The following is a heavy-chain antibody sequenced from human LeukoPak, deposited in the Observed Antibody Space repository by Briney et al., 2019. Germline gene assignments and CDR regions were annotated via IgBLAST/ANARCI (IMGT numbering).Heavy chain of an antibody. CDR3: AKDVSRTIFSLADY. J-gene: IGHJ4*02. CDR1: GFPFDDFA. D-gene: IGHD3-3*01. Sequence: PGGSLRLSCAASGFPFDDFAMNWVRQSPGKGLEWVSLISRGGARAYYADSVKGRFTISRDNRKSSLYLQMNSLRVEDSALYFCAKDVSRTIFSLADYWGQGTLVTVSS. CDR2: ISRGGARA. V-gene: IGHV3-43D*03.